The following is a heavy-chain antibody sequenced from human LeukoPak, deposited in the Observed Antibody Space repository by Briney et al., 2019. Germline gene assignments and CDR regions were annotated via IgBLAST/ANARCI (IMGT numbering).Heavy chain of an antibody. CDR3: ARVVLMVYRGMDV. Sequence: ASVKVSCKASGYTFTSYGTSWVRQAPGQGLEWMGWISAYNGNTNYAQKLQGRVTMATDTSTSTAYMELRSLRSDDTAVYYCARVVLMVYRGMDVWGQGTTVTVSS. V-gene: IGHV1-18*01. CDR1: GYTFTSYG. D-gene: IGHD2-8*01. J-gene: IGHJ6*02. CDR2: ISAYNGNT.